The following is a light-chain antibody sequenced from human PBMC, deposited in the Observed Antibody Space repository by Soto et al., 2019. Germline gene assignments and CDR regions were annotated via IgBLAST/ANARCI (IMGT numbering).Light chain of an antibody. CDR3: AAWDDSLDGGV. CDR2: RNN. Sequence: QSVLTQPPSASGTPGQRVTIPCSGSSSNIGSNSVNWYRQLPGTAPKLLIYRNNQRPSGVPDRFSGSKSGTSASLAISGLQSEDEADYYCAAWDDSLDGGVFGGGTKLTVL. V-gene: IGLV1-44*01. CDR1: SSNIGSNS. J-gene: IGLJ3*02.